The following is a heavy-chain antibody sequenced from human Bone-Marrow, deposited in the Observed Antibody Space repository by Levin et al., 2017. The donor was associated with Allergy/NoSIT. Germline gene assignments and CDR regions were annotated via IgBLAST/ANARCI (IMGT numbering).Heavy chain of an antibody. CDR2: INPDNGGT. V-gene: IGHV1-2*02. CDR1: GYTFIGYY. Sequence: ASVKVSCKASGYTFIGYYMHWVRQAPGQGLEWMGWINPDNGGTHSAEKFQGRVTMTRDTSINAVFLDMNSLTSDDTAVYFCARGVGRTGLPALFHSWFDAWGQAALFTFSS. J-gene: IGHJ5*02. D-gene: IGHD2-2*01. CDR3: ARGVGRTGLPALFHSWFDA.